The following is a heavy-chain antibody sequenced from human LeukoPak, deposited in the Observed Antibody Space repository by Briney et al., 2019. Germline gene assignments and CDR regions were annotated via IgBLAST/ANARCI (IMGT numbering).Heavy chain of an antibody. CDR2: ISSSGSTI. V-gene: IGHV3-48*03. CDR3: AELGITMIGGV. Sequence: GGSLRLSCAASGFTFSSYEMNWVRQAPGKGLEWVSYISSSGSTIYYADSVKGRFTISRDNAKNSLYLQMNSLRAADTAVYYCAELGITMIGGVWGKGTTVTISS. J-gene: IGHJ6*04. CDR1: GFTFSSYE. D-gene: IGHD3-10*02.